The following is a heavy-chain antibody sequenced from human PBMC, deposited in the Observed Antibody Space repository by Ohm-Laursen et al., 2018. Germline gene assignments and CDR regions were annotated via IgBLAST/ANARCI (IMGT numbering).Heavy chain of an antibody. Sequence: SETLSLTCAVSGGSITSYYWNWIRQPPGKGLEWIGYVDYSGNTRYNPSLKSRVTISVDTSKNQFSLNLGSVTAADAAVCYCARSPYCGCNSRGWCDPWGQGTLVTVSS. J-gene: IGHJ5*01. CDR2: VDYSGNT. D-gene: IGHD4-23*01. CDR1: GGSITSYY. CDR3: ARSPYCGCNSRGWCDP. V-gene: IGHV4-59*01.